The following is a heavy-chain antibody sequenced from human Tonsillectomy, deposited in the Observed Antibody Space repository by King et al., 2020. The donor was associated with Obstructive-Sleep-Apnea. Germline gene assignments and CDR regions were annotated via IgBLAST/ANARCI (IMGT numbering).Heavy chain of an antibody. CDR1: GFTFSSYA. Sequence: VQLVESGGGLVQPGGSLRLSCAASGFTFSSYAMSWVRQAPGKGLEWVSAISGSGGSTYYADSVKGRFTISRDNCKNTLYLQMDSLRAEDTAVYYCAKDRAEQQLVRDFDYWGQGTLVTVSS. D-gene: IGHD6-13*01. CDR2: ISGSGGST. CDR3: AKDRAEQQLVRDFDY. J-gene: IGHJ4*02. V-gene: IGHV3-23*04.